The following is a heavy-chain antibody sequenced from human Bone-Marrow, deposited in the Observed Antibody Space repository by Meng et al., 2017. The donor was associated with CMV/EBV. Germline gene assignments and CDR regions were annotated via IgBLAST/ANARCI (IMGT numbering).Heavy chain of an antibody. D-gene: IGHD6-6*01. CDR1: GGSISSYY. CDR3: ATLRYSSPFHYYYGMDV. V-gene: IGHV4-34*01. Sequence: GSLRLSCTVSGGSISSYYWGWIRQPPGKGLEWIGEINHSGSTNYNPSLKSRVTISVDTSKNQFSLKLSSVTAADTAVYYCATLRYSSPFHYYYGMDVWGQGATVTVSS. J-gene: IGHJ6*02. CDR2: INHSGST.